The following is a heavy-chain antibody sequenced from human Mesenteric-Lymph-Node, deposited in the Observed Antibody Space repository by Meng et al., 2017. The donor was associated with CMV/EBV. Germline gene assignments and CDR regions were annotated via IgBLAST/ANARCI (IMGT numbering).Heavy chain of an antibody. CDR3: ARTSDCSNVSCYVGY. V-gene: IGHV4-38-2*02. D-gene: IGHD2-8*01. CDR2: IYHSGST. J-gene: IGHJ4*02. Sequence: SETLSLTCTVSGYSISSDYYWGWIRQPSGKGLEWIGSIYHSGSTYHNPSLKSRATISVDTSKNQFSLKLSSVTAADTAVYYCARTSDCSNVSCYVGYWGQGTLVTVSS. CDR1: GYSISSDYY.